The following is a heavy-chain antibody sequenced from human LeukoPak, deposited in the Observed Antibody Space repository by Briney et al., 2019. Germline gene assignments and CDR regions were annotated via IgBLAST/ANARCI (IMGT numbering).Heavy chain of an antibody. CDR3: ARAGSWYDFWSVRLHRESEYYFDY. D-gene: IGHD3-3*01. CDR1: GGSISSYY. Sequence: PSETLSLTCTVSGGSISSYYWSWIRQPPGKGLEWIGYIYYSGSTNYNPSLKSRVTISVDTSKNQFSLKLSSVTAADTAVYYCARAGSWYDFWSVRLHRESEYYFDYWGQGTLVTVSS. CDR2: IYYSGST. V-gene: IGHV4-59*01. J-gene: IGHJ4*02.